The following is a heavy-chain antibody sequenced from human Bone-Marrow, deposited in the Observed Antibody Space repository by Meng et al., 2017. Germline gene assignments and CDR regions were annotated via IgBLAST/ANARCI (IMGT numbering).Heavy chain of an antibody. CDR3: ARPDYGDYLYYFDY. D-gene: IGHD4-17*01. J-gene: IGHJ4*02. CDR2: IYQSGST. V-gene: IGHV4-4*02. Sequence: GHRQESGPGLVKPSGTLSLTCAVSGGSISSSNCWSWVRQPPGKGLEWIGEIYQSGSTNYNPSLKSRVTISVDKSKNQFSLKLSSVTAADTAVYYCARPDYGDYLYYFDYWGQGALVTVSS. CDR1: GGSISSSNC.